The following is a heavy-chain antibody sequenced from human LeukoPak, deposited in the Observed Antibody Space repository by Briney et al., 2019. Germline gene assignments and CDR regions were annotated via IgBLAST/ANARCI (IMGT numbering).Heavy chain of an antibody. CDR1: GGSFSGYY. V-gene: IGHV4-34*01. Sequence: SETLSLTCAVYGGSFSGYYWSWIRQPPGKGLEWIGEINRSGSTNYNPSLKSRVTISVDTSKNQFSLKLSSVTAADTAVYYCARGRYSGYDSWGQGTLVTVSS. CDR3: ARGRYSGYDS. D-gene: IGHD5-12*01. J-gene: IGHJ4*02. CDR2: INRSGST.